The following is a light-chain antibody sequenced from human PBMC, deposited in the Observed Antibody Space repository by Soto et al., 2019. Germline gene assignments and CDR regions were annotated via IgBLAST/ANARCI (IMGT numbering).Light chain of an antibody. CDR1: SGHNNYA. J-gene: IGLJ2*01. CDR3: QTWGTGIQV. V-gene: IGLV4-69*01. CDR2: INSDGSH. Sequence: QPVLTQSPSASASLGASVKLTCTLSSGHNNYAIAWHQQQPEKGPRYLMKINSDGSHSKGDGVPDRFSGSSSGAERYLTISSLQSEDEADYYCQTWGTGIQVFGGGTKVTVL.